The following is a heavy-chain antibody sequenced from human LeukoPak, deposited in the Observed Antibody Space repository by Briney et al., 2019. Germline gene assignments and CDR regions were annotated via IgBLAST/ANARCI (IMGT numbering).Heavy chain of an antibody. CDR3: ARALPGCDRTNCYGLDY. CDR1: GYTFNRYG. Sequence: ASVKVSCKASGYTFNRYGMNWVRQAPGQGLEWMGWINTNTANPTYAQGFTGRFVFSLDTSVNTAYLQISSLKAEDTAVYYCARALPGCDRTNCYGLDYWGQGTLVTVSS. D-gene: IGHD2-2*01. CDR2: INTNTANP. V-gene: IGHV7-4-1*02. J-gene: IGHJ4*02.